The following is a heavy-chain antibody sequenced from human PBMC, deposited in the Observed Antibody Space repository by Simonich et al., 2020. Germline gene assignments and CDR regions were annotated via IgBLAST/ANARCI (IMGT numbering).Heavy chain of an antibody. J-gene: IGHJ4*02. V-gene: IGHV3-53*01. CDR1: GLTASSHY. D-gene: IGHD1-1*01. Sequence: EVQLVESGGGLIQPGGSLRLSCAASGLTASSHYMSWVRQAPGKGREWVSVIYSGCSTYYAASVKGRFTISRDNSKTTLYLQINSLRAEDTAVYYCARWTATGYYFDYWGQGTLVTVSS. CDR2: IYSGCST. CDR3: ARWTATGYYFDY.